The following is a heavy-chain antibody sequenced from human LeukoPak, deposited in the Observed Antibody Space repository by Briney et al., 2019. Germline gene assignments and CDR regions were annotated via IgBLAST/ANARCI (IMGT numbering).Heavy chain of an antibody. CDR3: VKVIGIAAITPSYLDY. J-gene: IGHJ4*02. V-gene: IGHV3-9*01. D-gene: IGHD6-13*01. Sequence: PGGSLRLSRADSGFTFDDYAMHGVRHAPGKGLERVSGISWNSGSIGYADSVKGRFTMARDNDKNFLDLQMNSMRAEDTAFYYCVKVIGIAAITPSYLDYWGGEGLVTVSP. CDR2: ISWNSGSI. CDR1: GFTFDDYA.